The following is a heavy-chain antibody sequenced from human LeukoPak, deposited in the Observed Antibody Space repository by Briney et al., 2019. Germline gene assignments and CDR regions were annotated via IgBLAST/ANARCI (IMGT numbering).Heavy chain of an antibody. J-gene: IGHJ6*03. Sequence: GGSLRLSCAASGFTFSSYSMNWVRQAPGKGLEWVSSISSSSSYIYYADSVKGRFTISRDNAKNSLYLQMNSLRAEDTAVYYCARGSRYCSSTSCYYYYYMDVWGKGTTVTVSS. CDR3: ARGSRYCSSTSCYYYYYMDV. V-gene: IGHV3-21*01. D-gene: IGHD2-2*01. CDR2: ISSSSSYI. CDR1: GFTFSSYS.